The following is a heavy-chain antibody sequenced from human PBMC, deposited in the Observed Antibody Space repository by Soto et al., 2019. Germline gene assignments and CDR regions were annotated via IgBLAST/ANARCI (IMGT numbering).Heavy chain of an antibody. J-gene: IGHJ3*02. D-gene: IGHD3-16*01. V-gene: IGHV4-59*08. CDR2: IYYSGGT. CDR3: ARRWGDAFDI. CDR1: GGSISSYY. Sequence: SETLSLTCTVSGGSISSYYWSWIRQPPGKGLEWIGYIYYSGGTNYNPSPKSRVTISVDTSKNQFSLKLSSVTAADTAVYYCARRWGDAFDIWGQGTMVTVSS.